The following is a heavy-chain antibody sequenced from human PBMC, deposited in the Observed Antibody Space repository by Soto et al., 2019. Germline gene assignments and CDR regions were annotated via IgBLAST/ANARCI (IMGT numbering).Heavy chain of an antibody. D-gene: IGHD6-19*01. Sequence: SETLSLTCTVSGGSISSGGYYWSWIRQHPGKGLEWIGYIYYSGSTYYNPSLKSRVTISVDTSKNQFSLKLSSVTAADTAVYYCARDTPSVAGTYYWFDPWGQGTLVTVSS. CDR3: ARDTPSVAGTYYWFDP. CDR2: IYYSGST. V-gene: IGHV4-31*03. J-gene: IGHJ5*02. CDR1: GGSISSGGYY.